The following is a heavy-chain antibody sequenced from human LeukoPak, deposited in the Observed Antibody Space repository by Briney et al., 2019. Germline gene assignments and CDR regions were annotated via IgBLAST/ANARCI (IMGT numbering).Heavy chain of an antibody. CDR3: ARGPDFYDSSGYYPI. Sequence: SETLSLTCAVYGGSFRNYYWSWIRQPPGKGPEWIGEINHSGSTKYNPSLKSRVTISVNRSKNQFSLKLSSVTAADTAVYYCARGPDFYDSSGYYPIWGQGTLVTVSS. CDR1: GGSFRNYY. J-gene: IGHJ4*02. D-gene: IGHD3-22*01. CDR2: INHSGST. V-gene: IGHV4-34*01.